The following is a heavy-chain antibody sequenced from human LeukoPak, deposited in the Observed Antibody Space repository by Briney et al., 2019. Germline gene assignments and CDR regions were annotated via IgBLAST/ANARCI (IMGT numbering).Heavy chain of an antibody. CDR2: IHYSGYT. V-gene: IGHV4-59*08. Sequence: PSETLSLTCTVSGGSISSYYWSWIRQPPGKGLEWIGYIHYSGYTNYNPYLKSRVTISLDTSKNQFSLKVSSVTAADTALYYCARTYSCSWDKEGFDPWGQGALVTVYS. CDR1: GGSISSYY. D-gene: IGHD6-13*01. CDR3: ARTYSCSWDKEGFDP. J-gene: IGHJ5*02.